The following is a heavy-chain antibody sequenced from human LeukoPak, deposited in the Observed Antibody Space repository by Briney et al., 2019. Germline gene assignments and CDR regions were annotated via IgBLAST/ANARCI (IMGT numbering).Heavy chain of an antibody. CDR2: IRSDGSTK. D-gene: IGHD3-9*01. Sequence: PGGSLRLSCEASGFIFSNFGMHWVRQAPGKGLDWVAFIRSDGSTKYYADSVKGRFTFSRDNSKNTLYLQMNSLRADDTAMYYCAKDQYDILTEGWYFDLWGRGTLVTVSS. CDR3: AKDQYDILTEGWYFDL. V-gene: IGHV3-30*02. CDR1: GFIFSNFG. J-gene: IGHJ2*01.